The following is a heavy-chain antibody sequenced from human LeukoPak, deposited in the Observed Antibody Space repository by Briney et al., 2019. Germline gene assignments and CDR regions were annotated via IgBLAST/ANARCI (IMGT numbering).Heavy chain of an antibody. D-gene: IGHD2-2*01. V-gene: IGHV3-23*01. Sequence: GGTLRLSCVASGFSFSSDGMSWVRQAPGKGLEWVSGILGGAGSTYYADSVKGRFTISRDNSKNTLYLQMNSLRAEDTAVYYCAHGTVYQLDYWGQGTLVTVSS. CDR1: GFSFSSDG. J-gene: IGHJ4*02. CDR3: AHGTVYQLDY. CDR2: ILGGAGST.